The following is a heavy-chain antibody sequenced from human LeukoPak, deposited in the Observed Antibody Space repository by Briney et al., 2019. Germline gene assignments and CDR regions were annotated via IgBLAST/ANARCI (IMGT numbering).Heavy chain of an antibody. Sequence: PSETLSLTCTVSGGSISSYYWSWIRQPPGKGLEWIGYIYYSGSTNYNPSLKSRVTISVDTSKNQFSLKLSSVTAADTAVYYCARHITTVKGDYYYYGMDVWGQGTTVTVSS. D-gene: IGHD4-11*01. J-gene: IGHJ6*02. CDR3: ARHITTVKGDYYYYGMDV. CDR1: GGSISSYY. CDR2: IYYSGST. V-gene: IGHV4-59*08.